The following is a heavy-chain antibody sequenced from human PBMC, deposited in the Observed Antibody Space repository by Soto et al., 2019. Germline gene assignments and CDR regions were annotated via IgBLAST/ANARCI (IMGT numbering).Heavy chain of an antibody. CDR3: AREDGESRSDY. D-gene: IGHD2-21*01. CDR1: GFMFSAYA. CDR2: MSGTSDDT. V-gene: IGHV3-23*01. J-gene: IGHJ4*02. Sequence: EVHLLESGGGLVQPGGSLRLSCAASGFMFSAYAMHWVRQAPGQGLEWVSSMSGTSDDTYYADSVKGRFTVSRDSSTDTLYLQLNSLRAEGTALYFCAREDGESRSDYWGQGTLVIVSS.